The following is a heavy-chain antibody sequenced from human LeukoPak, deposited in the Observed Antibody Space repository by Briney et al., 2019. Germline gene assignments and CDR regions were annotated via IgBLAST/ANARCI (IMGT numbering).Heavy chain of an antibody. CDR2: INPNSGGT. Sequence: GASVKVSCKASGYTFTGYYIHWVRQAPGQGLEWMGWINPNSGGTNYAQKFQGRVTMTRDTSISTAYMELSRLRSDDTAVYYCASKKYCSSTSCYLDYYGMDVWGQGTTVTVSS. J-gene: IGHJ6*02. CDR1: GYTFTGYY. D-gene: IGHD2-2*01. V-gene: IGHV1-2*02. CDR3: ASKKYCSSTSCYLDYYGMDV.